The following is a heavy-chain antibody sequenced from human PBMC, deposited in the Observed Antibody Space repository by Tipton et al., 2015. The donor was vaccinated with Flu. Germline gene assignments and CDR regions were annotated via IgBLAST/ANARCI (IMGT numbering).Heavy chain of an antibody. CDR2: IYYSGST. CDR1: GGSISSSSYY. Sequence: GLVKSSETLSLTCTVSGGSISSSSYYWGWIRQPPGKGLEWIGSIYYSGSTNYNPSLKSRVTISVDTSKNQFSLKLSSVTAADTAVYYCARARITMVRGVAYFDYWGQGTLVTVSS. CDR3: ARARITMVRGVAYFDY. V-gene: IGHV4-39*07. D-gene: IGHD3-10*01. J-gene: IGHJ4*02.